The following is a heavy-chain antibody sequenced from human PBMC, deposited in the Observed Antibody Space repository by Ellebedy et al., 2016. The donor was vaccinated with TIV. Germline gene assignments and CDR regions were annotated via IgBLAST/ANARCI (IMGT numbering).Heavy chain of an antibody. CDR3: AISPITMSPLYAFDI. Sequence: GESLKISXRGSGYSFTTYWIGWVRQMPGKGLEWVGIIYPGDSDTRYSPSFQGQVTISADKSISTAYLQWSSLKASDTAMYYCAISPITMSPLYAFDIWGQGTMFTVSS. V-gene: IGHV5-51*01. J-gene: IGHJ3*02. CDR2: IYPGDSDT. D-gene: IGHD3-22*01. CDR1: GYSFTTYW.